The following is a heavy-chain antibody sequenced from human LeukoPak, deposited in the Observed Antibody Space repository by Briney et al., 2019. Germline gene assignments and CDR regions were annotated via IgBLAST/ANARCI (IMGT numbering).Heavy chain of an antibody. D-gene: IGHD3-10*01. CDR2: ISGSGGST. CDR1: GFTFGSYA. CDR3: AKDLIDFAYGSGSYYSDY. Sequence: GGSLRLSCAASGFTFGSYAMSWVRQAPGKGLKWVSAISGSGGSTYYADSVKGRFTISRDNSKNTLYLQMNSLRAEDTAVYYCAKDLIDFAYGSGSYYSDYWGQGTLVTVSS. J-gene: IGHJ4*02. V-gene: IGHV3-23*01.